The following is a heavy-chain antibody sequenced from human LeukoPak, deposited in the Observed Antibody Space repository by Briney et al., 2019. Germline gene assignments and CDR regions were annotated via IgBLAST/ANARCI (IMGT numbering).Heavy chain of an antibody. D-gene: IGHD6-19*01. Sequence: PGGSLRLSCAASGVTVSDNYMSWVRQAPGKGLEWVSLIYSGGSTYYADSVKGRFTISRDNSKNTLYLQMNRLRAEDTAVYYCAKRYSSGCFDCWGRGTLVAVSS. CDR3: AKRYSSGCFDC. J-gene: IGHJ4*02. CDR1: GVTVSDNY. V-gene: IGHV3-53*01. CDR2: IYSGGST.